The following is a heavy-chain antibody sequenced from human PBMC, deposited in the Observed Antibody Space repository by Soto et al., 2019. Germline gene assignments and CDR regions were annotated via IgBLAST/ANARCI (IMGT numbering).Heavy chain of an antibody. Sequence: PGASLRLSCASSGFTFSSCSMNWVRQAPGKGLEWVSFISGSGDTKYYADSVKGRFTISRDNAKNSLYLQMSSLRDEDTAVYYCAKYCSSDVCFDYWGQGTLVTVSS. CDR2: ISGSGDTK. CDR3: AKYCSSDVCFDY. V-gene: IGHV3-48*02. D-gene: IGHD2-8*01. CDR1: GFTFSSCS. J-gene: IGHJ4*02.